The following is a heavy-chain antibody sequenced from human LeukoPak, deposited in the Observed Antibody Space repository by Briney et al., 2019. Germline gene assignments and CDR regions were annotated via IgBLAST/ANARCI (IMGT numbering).Heavy chain of an antibody. V-gene: IGHV3-9*01. CDR1: GFTFDDYA. CDR3: ARSPNFPIVVDY. Sequence: GGSLRLSCAASGFTFDDYAMHWVRQAPGKGLEWVSGISWNSGSIGYADSVKGRFTISRDNAKNSLYLQMNSLRAEDTALYYCARSPNFPIVVDYWGQGTLVTVSS. J-gene: IGHJ4*02. CDR2: ISWNSGSI. D-gene: IGHD2-15*01.